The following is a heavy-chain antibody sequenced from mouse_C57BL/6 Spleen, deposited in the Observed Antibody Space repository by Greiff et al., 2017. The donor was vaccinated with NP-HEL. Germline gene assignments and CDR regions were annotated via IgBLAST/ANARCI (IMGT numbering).Heavy chain of an antibody. CDR1: GYTFTSYW. Sequence: VQLQQPGAELVRPGTSVKLSCKASGYTFTSYWMHWVKQRPGQGLEWIGVIDPSDSYTNYNQKFKGKATLTVDTSSSTAYMQLSSLTSEDSAVYYCAETGDGNYFDYWGQGTTLTVSS. CDR2: IDPSDSYT. V-gene: IGHV1-59*01. J-gene: IGHJ2*01. D-gene: IGHD3-3*01. CDR3: AETGDGNYFDY.